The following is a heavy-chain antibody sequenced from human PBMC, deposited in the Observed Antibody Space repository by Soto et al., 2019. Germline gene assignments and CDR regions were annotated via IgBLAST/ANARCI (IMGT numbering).Heavy chain of an antibody. CDR1: GFTFSDYY. CDR2: ISSSGSTI. Sequence: GGSLRLSCAASGFTFSDYYMSWIRQAPGKGLEWVSYISSSGSTIYYADSVKGRFTISRDNAKNSLYLQMNSLRAEDTAVYYCAVIPYPYYYYGMDVWGQGTTVTVSS. CDR3: AVIPYPYYYYGMDV. D-gene: IGHD3-16*01. J-gene: IGHJ6*02. V-gene: IGHV3-11*01.